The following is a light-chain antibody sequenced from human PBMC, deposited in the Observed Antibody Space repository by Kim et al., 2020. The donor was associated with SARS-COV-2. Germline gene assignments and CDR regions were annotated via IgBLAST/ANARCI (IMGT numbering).Light chain of an antibody. Sequence: IQMTQSPSSLPASVGDRVTFTCRASQDIRKDVAWYQHKPGKAPKRLIYATSTLQGGVPSRFSGSGSGTEFTLTISSLQHEDFATYFCLQYNTYPDTFGQGTKLEIK. CDR3: LQYNTYPDT. J-gene: IGKJ2*01. CDR1: QDIRKD. V-gene: IGKV1-17*01. CDR2: ATS.